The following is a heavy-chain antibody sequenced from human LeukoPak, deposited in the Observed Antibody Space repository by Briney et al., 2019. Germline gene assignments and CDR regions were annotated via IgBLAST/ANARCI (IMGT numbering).Heavy chain of an antibody. V-gene: IGHV4-4*07. CDR3: ARGEVVPAAIPFGFYYYYGMDV. D-gene: IGHD2-2*02. CDR1: GGSISSYY. J-gene: IGHJ6*02. Sequence: SETLSLTCTVSGGSISSYYWSWIRQPAGKGLEWTGRIYTSGSTNYNPSLKSRVTMSVDTSKNQFSLKLSSVTAADTAVYYCARGEVVPAAIPFGFYYYYGMDVWGQGTTVTVSS. CDR2: IYTSGST.